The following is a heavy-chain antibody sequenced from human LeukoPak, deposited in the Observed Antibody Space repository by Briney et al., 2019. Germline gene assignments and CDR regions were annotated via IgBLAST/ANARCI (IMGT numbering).Heavy chain of an antibody. Sequence: ASVKVSCKASGYTFTSYYMHWVRQAPGQGLKWMGIINPSGGSTSYAQKFQGRVTMTRDTSTSTVYMELSSLRSEDTAVYYCARDYQYFCSGGSCYSDDYWGQGTLVTVSS. CDR3: ARDYQYFCSGGSCYSDDY. V-gene: IGHV1-46*01. CDR2: INPSGGST. D-gene: IGHD2-15*01. CDR1: GYTFTSYY. J-gene: IGHJ4*02.